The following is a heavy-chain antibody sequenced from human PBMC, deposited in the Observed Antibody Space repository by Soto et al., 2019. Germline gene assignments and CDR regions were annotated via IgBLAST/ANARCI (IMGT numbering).Heavy chain of an antibody. Sequence: GGSLRLSCAASGFTFSSYGMHWVRQAPGKGLEWVAVIWYDGSNKYYADSVKGRFTISRDNSKNTLYLQMNSLRAEDTAVYYCAREPGYSAGYYYYMDVWGKGTTVTVSS. J-gene: IGHJ6*03. V-gene: IGHV3-33*01. D-gene: IGHD4-4*01. CDR2: IWYDGSNK. CDR1: GFTFSSYG. CDR3: AREPGYSAGYYYYMDV.